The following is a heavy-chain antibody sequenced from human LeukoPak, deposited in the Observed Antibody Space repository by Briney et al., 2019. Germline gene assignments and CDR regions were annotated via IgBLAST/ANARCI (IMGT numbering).Heavy chain of an antibody. Sequence: SETLSLTCAVYGGSFSGYYWSWIRQPPGKGLEWIGEINHSGSTNYNPPLKSRVTISVDTSKTQLSLKLSSVTAADTAVYDCARGGYQRGHRSSWYVVRSDYFDYWGQGTLVTVSS. CDR1: GGSFSGYY. CDR2: INHSGST. V-gene: IGHV4-34*01. J-gene: IGHJ4*02. CDR3: ARGGYQRGHRSSWYVVRSDYFDY. D-gene: IGHD6-13*01.